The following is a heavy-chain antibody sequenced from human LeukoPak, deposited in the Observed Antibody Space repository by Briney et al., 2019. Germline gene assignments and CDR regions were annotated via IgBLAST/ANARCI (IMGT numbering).Heavy chain of an antibody. D-gene: IGHD3-22*01. CDR2: IRSKANSYAT. J-gene: IGHJ6*03. V-gene: IGHV3-73*01. CDR3: TSPPYDSSGYYYYYYYMDV. CDR1: LFTFTGSA. Sequence: PVGSLRLSCAPSLFTFTGSAMHRGSPAPAERVEWVCRIRSKANSYATAYAASVKGRFTISRDDSKNTAYLQMNSLKTEDTAVYYCTSPPYDSSGYYYYYYYMDVWGKGTTVTVSS.